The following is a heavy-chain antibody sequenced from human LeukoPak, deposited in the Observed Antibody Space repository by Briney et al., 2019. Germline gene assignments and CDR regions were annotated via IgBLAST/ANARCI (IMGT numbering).Heavy chain of an antibody. Sequence: SSETLSLTCTVSGGSISSYYWSWIRQPPGKGLEWIGYIYYSGSTYYNPSLKSRVTISVDTSKNQFSLKLSSVTAADTAVYYCARIAVAQGNDYWGQGTLVTVS. V-gene: IGHV4-59*01. J-gene: IGHJ4*02. CDR1: GGSISSYY. CDR3: ARIAVAQGNDY. D-gene: IGHD6-19*01. CDR2: IYYSGST.